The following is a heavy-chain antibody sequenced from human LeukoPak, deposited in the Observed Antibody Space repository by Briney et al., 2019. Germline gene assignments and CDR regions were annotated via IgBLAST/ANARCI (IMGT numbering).Heavy chain of an antibody. CDR2: INPSGGST. CDR3: ARSEQFPYYMDV. CDR1: GYTFTSYY. J-gene: IGHJ6*03. V-gene: IGHV1-46*01. D-gene: IGHD6-19*01. Sequence: ASVKVSCKASGYTFTSYYIHWVRQAPGQGLGWMGIINPSGGSTSYAQKFQGRVTMTRDTSISTAYMELSRLRSDDTAVYYCARSEQFPYYMDVWGKGTTVTVSS.